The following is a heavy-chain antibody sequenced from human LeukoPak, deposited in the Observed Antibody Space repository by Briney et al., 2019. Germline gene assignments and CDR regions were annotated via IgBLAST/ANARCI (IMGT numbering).Heavy chain of an antibody. D-gene: IGHD3-3*01. CDR2: ISAYNGNT. Sequence: ASVKVSCKASGYTFTSYGISWERQAPGQGLEWMGWISAYNGNTNYAQKLQGRVTMTTDTSTSTACMELRSLRSDDTAVYYCARVGSGYLIVYYYMDVWGKGTTVTVSS. CDR1: GYTFTSYG. J-gene: IGHJ6*03. V-gene: IGHV1-18*01. CDR3: ARVGSGYLIVYYYMDV.